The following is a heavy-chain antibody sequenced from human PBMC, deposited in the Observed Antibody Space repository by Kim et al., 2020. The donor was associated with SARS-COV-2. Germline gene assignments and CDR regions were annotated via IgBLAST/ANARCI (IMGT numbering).Heavy chain of an antibody. CDR3: ARDLLSGSGSYYTVYYGMDV. D-gene: IGHD3-10*01. CDR1: GFTVSSNY. V-gene: IGHV3-66*01. CDR2: IYSGGST. Sequence: GGSLRLSCAASGFTVSSNYMSWVRQAPGKGLEWVSVIYSGGSTYYADSVKGRFTISRDNSKNTLYLQMNSLRAEDTAVYYCARDLLSGSGSYYTVYYGMDVWGQGTTVTVSS. J-gene: IGHJ6*02.